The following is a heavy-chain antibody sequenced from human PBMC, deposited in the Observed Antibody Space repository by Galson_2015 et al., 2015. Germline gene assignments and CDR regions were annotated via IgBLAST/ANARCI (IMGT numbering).Heavy chain of an antibody. CDR2: IKSKGAGAAT. Sequence: SLRLSCAASGFTFTSSYMSWVRQAPGKGLEWVAHIKSKGAGAATDYAAPVRVRFTISSDNSTATIHLQMNSLQTEAISLYYCVTNVPAVGAGEFDYWGQGTLVTVSS. CDR3: VTNVPAVGAGEFDY. V-gene: IGHV3-15*01. J-gene: IGHJ4*02. D-gene: IGHD1-26*01. CDR1: GFTFTSSY.